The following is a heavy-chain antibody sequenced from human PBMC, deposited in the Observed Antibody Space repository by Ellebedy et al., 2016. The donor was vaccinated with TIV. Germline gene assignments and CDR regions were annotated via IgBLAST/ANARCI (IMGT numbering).Heavy chain of an antibody. D-gene: IGHD4-17*01. CDR1: GGSISSYY. V-gene: IGHV4-4*07. CDR2: IYTSGST. Sequence: SETLSLXCTVSGGSISSYYWSWIRQPAGKGLEWIGRIYTSGSTNYNPSLKSRVTMSVDTSKNQFSLKLSSVAAADTAVYYCARDSTDYGDYVLMDYWGQGTLVTVSS. CDR3: ARDSTDYGDYVLMDY. J-gene: IGHJ4*02.